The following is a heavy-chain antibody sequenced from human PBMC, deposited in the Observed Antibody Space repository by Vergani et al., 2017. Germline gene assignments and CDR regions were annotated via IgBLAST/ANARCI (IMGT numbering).Heavy chain of an antibody. V-gene: IGHV4-61*02. CDR3: ARDNKQRRPIAFDL. CDR2: IYVSGIT. Sequence: QVQLHESGPGLVKPSQTLSLTCTVSGASINNDFYYWHWIRQPAGKGLEWIGRIYVSGITDYNSSLQSRVSMSVDTSKNQFSLTLPSVTAADTAVYYCARDNKQRRPIAFDLWGQGTMVTVSS. D-gene: IGHD2/OR15-2a*01. CDR1: GASINNDFYY. J-gene: IGHJ3*01.